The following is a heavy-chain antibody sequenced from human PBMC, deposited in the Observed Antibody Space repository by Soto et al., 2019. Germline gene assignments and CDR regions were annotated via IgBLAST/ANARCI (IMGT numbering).Heavy chain of an antibody. J-gene: IGHJ5*02. D-gene: IGHD3-3*01. V-gene: IGHV4-31*03. CDR1: GGSISSGDYY. CDR2: IYYSGST. Sequence: QVQLQESGPGLVKPSQTLSLTCTVSGGSISSGDYYWSWIRQHPGKGLEWIGYIYYSGSTYYNPSLKSRVTISVDPSKNQFSLKRSSVTAADTAVYYCARWWSGSRQGFDPWCQGTLVTVSS. CDR3: ARWWSGSRQGFDP.